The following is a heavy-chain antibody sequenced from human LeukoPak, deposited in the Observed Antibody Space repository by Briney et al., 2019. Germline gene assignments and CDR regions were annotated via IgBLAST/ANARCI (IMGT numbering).Heavy chain of an antibody. D-gene: IGHD1-14*01. Sequence: GRSLRLSCAASGFTFSSYAMHWVRQAPGKGLEWVSVISFGGSNTYNGGSVKGRFTISRDNSKNTLYLQMNRLRDEDTTVYYCAIEVPRRRGKPMDVWGQGTTVTISS. CDR2: ISFGGSNT. J-gene: IGHJ6*02. CDR1: GFTFSSYA. CDR3: AIEVPRRRGKPMDV. V-gene: IGHV3-30*03.